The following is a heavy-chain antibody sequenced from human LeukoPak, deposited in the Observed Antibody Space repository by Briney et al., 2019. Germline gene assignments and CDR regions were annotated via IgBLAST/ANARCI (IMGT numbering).Heavy chain of an antibody. Sequence: GGSLRLSCAASGFTFSSYEMNWVRQAPGKGLEWVSYISSSGSTIYYADSVKGRFTISRDNAKNSLYLQMNSLRAEDTAVYYCARDQRTYSGYDPGYYGMDVWGQGTTATVSS. CDR1: GFTFSSYE. CDR2: ISSSGSTI. CDR3: ARDQRTYSGYDPGYYGMDV. D-gene: IGHD5-12*01. V-gene: IGHV3-48*03. J-gene: IGHJ6*02.